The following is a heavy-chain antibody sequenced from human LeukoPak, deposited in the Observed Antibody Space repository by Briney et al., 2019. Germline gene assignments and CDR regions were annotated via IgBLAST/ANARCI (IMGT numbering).Heavy chain of an antibody. Sequence: GGSLRLSCAASGFTFSSYGMHWVRQAPGKGLEWVAVISYDGSNKYYADSVKGRFTISRDNSKNTLYLQMNSLRAEDTAVYYCAKESLSTVTLYWGQGTLVTVSS. CDR1: GFTFSSYG. CDR2: ISYDGSNK. J-gene: IGHJ4*02. V-gene: IGHV3-30*18. D-gene: IGHD4-17*01. CDR3: AKESLSTVTLY.